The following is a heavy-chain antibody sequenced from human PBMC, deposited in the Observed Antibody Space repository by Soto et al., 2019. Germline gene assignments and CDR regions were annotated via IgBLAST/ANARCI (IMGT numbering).Heavy chain of an antibody. Sequence: ASVKVSCKASGYTFTSYGISWVRQAPGQGFEWMGWISAYNGNTNYAQKLQGRVTMTTDTSTSTAYMELRSLRSDDTAVYYCARDRGPPGYYDFWSGYYRSLYYYYYGMDVWGQGTTVTVSS. J-gene: IGHJ6*02. CDR2: ISAYNGNT. V-gene: IGHV1-18*01. CDR1: GYTFTSYG. CDR3: ARDRGPPGYYDFWSGYYRSLYYYYYGMDV. D-gene: IGHD3-3*01.